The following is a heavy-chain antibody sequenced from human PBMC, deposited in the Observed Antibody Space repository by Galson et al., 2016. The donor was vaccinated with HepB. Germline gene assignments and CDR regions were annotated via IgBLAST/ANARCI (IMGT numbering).Heavy chain of an antibody. J-gene: IGHJ4*02. D-gene: IGHD2-2*01. CDR2: ARNKAHSHTT. CDR1: GFTFSDAY. CDR3: ARVGYCISPNCYGLDF. Sequence: SLRLSCAAPGFTFSDAYMDWVRQAPGKGLEWVGRARNKAHSHTTEYAASVKGRFTISRDDSKNSLYLQMNSMKTEDTAVYYCARVGYCISPNCYGLDFWGQGTLVTVSS. V-gene: IGHV3-72*01.